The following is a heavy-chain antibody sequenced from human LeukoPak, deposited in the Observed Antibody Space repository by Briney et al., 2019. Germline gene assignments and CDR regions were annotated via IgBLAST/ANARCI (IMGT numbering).Heavy chain of an antibody. Sequence: SQTLSLTCTVSGGSISSGGYYWSWIRQHPGKGLEWIGYIYYSGSTYYNPSLKSRVTISVDTSKNQFSLKLSSVTAADTAVYYCARGIAAAGPPWFDPWGQETLVTVSS. J-gene: IGHJ5*02. CDR1: GGSISSGGYY. D-gene: IGHD6-13*01. V-gene: IGHV4-31*03. CDR2: IYYSGST. CDR3: ARGIAAAGPPWFDP.